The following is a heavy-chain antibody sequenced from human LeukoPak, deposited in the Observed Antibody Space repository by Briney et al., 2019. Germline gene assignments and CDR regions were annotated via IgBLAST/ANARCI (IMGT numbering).Heavy chain of an antibody. CDR2: FDPEDGET. D-gene: IGHD6-6*01. J-gene: IGHJ4*02. V-gene: IGHV1-24*01. CDR3: ATCRGSSRCTKFDY. CDR1: GYTLTELS. Sequence: VKVSCKVSGYTLTELSMHWVRQAPGKGLEWMGGFDPEDGETIYAQKFQGRVTMTEDTSTDTAYMELSSLRSEDTAVYYCATCRGSSRCTKFDYWGQGTLVTVSS.